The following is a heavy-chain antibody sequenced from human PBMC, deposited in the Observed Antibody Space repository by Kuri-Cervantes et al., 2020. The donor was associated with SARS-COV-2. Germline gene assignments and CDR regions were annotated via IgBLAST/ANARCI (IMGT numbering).Heavy chain of an antibody. CDR2: IRYDGSNK. J-gene: IGHJ4*02. V-gene: IGHV3-30*02. CDR3: TTLIDY. Sequence: GESLKISCAASGFTFSSYGMHWVRQAPGKGLEWVAFIRYDGSNKYYADSVKGRFTISRDDLKNMAYLQMNSLKTEDTAVYYCTTLIDYWGQGALVTVSS. CDR1: GFTFSSYG.